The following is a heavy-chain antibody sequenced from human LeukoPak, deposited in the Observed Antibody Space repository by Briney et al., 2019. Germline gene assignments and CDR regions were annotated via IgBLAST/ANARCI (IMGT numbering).Heavy chain of an antibody. CDR3: AKSSDGSTSFDQ. D-gene: IGHD2-2*01. CDR1: GFTFSSYS. Sequence: GGSLRLSCAASGFTFSSYSMNWVRQAPGKGLEWVSVISSGSSYIYYADSVKGRFTISRDNTKNSLYLQINSLRAEDMALYYCAKSSDGSTSFDQWGQGTLVTVSS. J-gene: IGHJ4*02. V-gene: IGHV3-21*04. CDR2: ISSGSSYI.